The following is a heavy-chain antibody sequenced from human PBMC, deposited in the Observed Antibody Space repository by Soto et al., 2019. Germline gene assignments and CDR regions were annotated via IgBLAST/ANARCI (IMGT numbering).Heavy chain of an antibody. D-gene: IGHD2-21*01. J-gene: IGHJ3*01. Sequence: QITLKESGTTLVKPTQTLTLTCIFSGFSFSADGVGVGWIRQPPGKALEWVALIFWDDDARYSPSLKSRLTITKDTSKNQVVLTMTNMDPVDTATYYCAPAYGGTSWPNDAFDVWGPGTVVTVSS. CDR2: IFWDDDA. CDR3: APAYGGTSWPNDAFDV. CDR1: GFSFSADGVG. V-gene: IGHV2-5*02.